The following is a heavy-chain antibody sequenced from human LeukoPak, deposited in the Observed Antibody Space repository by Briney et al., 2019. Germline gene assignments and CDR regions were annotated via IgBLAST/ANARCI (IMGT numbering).Heavy chain of an antibody. CDR3: ATWFSSSWSLRY. CDR1: GFTFSDYY. Sequence: GGSLRLSCAASGFTFSDYYMSWIRQAPGKGLEWVSYISSSGSSIYYADSVKGRFTISRDNAKNSLYLQMNSLRAEDTAVYYCATWFSSSWSLRYWGQGTLVTVSS. CDR2: ISSSGSSI. V-gene: IGHV3-11*01. J-gene: IGHJ4*02. D-gene: IGHD6-13*01.